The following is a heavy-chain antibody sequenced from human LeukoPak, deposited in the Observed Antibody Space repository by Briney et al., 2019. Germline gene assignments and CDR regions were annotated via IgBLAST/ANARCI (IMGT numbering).Heavy chain of an antibody. D-gene: IGHD3-10*01. J-gene: IGHJ6*02. CDR1: XXAFDNFA. CDR3: AKDSIGEASGGMDV. CDR2: ISYNSGGR. V-gene: IGHV3-9*01. Sequence: GGSXXXXXXXXXXAFDNFAMHWVRRAPGKGLEWVSGISYNSGGRGYADSVKGRFTISRDNAKNSLYLQMNSLRSEDTALYYCAKDSIGEASGGMDVWGQGTTVTVSS.